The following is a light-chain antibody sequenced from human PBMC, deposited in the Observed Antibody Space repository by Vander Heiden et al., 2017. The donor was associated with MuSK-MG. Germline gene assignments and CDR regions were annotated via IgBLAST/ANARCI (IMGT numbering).Light chain of an antibody. Sequence: QSVLPQPPSASGTPGQRVPISCSGSSSNIGSNTVNWYQQLPGTAPKLLIYSNNQRPSGVPDRFSGSKSGTSASLAISGLQSEDEADYYCAAWDDSLNGQGVFGGGTKLTVL. V-gene: IGLV1-44*01. CDR3: AAWDDSLNGQGV. CDR2: SNN. CDR1: SSNIGSNT. J-gene: IGLJ3*02.